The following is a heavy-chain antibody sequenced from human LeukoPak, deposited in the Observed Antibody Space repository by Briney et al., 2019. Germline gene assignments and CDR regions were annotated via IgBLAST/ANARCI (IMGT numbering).Heavy chain of an antibody. Sequence: GGSLRLSCAASGFTLSTSGMHWVRQAPGKGLEWVALISYDGSNKYYADSVKGRFTISRDNSKNTLYLQMNSLSADDTALYYCAKDYGDYLPFDCWGQGALVTVSS. V-gene: IGHV3-30*18. D-gene: IGHD4-17*01. CDR3: AKDYGDYLPFDC. J-gene: IGHJ4*02. CDR2: ISYDGSNK. CDR1: GFTLSTSG.